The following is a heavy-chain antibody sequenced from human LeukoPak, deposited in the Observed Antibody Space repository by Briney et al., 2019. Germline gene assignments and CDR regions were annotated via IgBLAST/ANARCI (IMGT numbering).Heavy chain of an antibody. D-gene: IGHD3-22*01. CDR1: GFTFSSYE. CDR2: ISSSGSTI. J-gene: IGHJ4*02. V-gene: IGHV3-48*03. CDR3: ARDRTYYYDSSGGSFDY. Sequence: PGGSLRLSCAASGFTFSSYEMNWVRQAPGKGLEWVSYISSSGSTIYYADSVKGRFTISRDNAKNSLYLQMNSLRAEDTAVYYCARDRTYYYDSSGGSFDYWGQGTLVTVSS.